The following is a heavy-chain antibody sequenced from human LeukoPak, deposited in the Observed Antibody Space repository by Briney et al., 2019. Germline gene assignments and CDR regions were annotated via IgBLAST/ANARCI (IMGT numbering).Heavy chain of an antibody. CDR3: ARDGYNFFQIDY. CDR1: GYTFTGYY. D-gene: IGHD5-24*01. Sequence: ASVKVSCKASGYTFTGYYMHWVRQAPGQGLEWMGRINPNSGGTNYAQKFHGRVTMTRDTSISTAYMELSRLRSDDTAVYYCARDGYNFFQIDYWGQGTLVTVSS. V-gene: IGHV1-2*06. CDR2: INPNSGGT. J-gene: IGHJ4*02.